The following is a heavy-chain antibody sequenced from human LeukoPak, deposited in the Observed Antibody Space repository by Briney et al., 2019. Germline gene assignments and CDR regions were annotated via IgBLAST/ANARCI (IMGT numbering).Heavy chain of an antibody. V-gene: IGHV1-18*01. Sequence: ASVKVSCKASGYTFTSYGISWVRQAPEQGLEWMGWISAYNGNTNYAQKLQGRVTMTTDTSTSTAYMELRSLRSDDTAVYYCARDRPGIAAAATDYWGQGTLVTVSS. CDR2: ISAYNGNT. J-gene: IGHJ4*02. D-gene: IGHD6-13*01. CDR1: GYTFTSYG. CDR3: ARDRPGIAAAATDY.